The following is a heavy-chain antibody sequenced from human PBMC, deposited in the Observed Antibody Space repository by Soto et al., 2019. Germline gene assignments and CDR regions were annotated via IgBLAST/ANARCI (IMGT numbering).Heavy chain of an antibody. CDR1: GFNFNTFA. D-gene: IGHD2-8*01. Sequence: GGSLRLSCAASGFNFNTFAMSWIRQAPGKGLEWVSHISSSGGSRDYADSVRGRFAVSRDNSKNVLFLQMNSLRADDTALYYCAKNGLDNSPSAIDSWGPGTLVTVSS. J-gene: IGHJ4*02. V-gene: IGHV3-23*01. CDR2: ISSSGGSR. CDR3: AKNGLDNSPSAIDS.